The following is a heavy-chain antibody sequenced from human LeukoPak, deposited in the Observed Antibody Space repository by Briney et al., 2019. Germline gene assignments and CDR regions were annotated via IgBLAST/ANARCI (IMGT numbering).Heavy chain of an antibody. V-gene: IGHV3-48*01. D-gene: IGHD1-26*01. Sequence: GRSLRLSCAASGFAFSSYSMNWVRQAPGKGLEWISYINIGSNSLLYADSVKGRFTTSRDNAKNSLYLQMNSLRAEDTAVYYCAREPRFGSYSIDYWGQGTVVTVSS. CDR3: AREPRFGSYSIDY. CDR2: INIGSNSL. CDR1: GFAFSSYS. J-gene: IGHJ4*02.